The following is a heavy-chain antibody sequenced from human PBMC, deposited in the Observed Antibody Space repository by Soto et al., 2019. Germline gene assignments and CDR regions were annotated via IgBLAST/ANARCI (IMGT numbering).Heavy chain of an antibody. CDR3: ARQIYDSDPGPTFQYYFDS. D-gene: IGHD5-12*01. CDR2: VDPSDSQT. Sequence: LGESLKISCKGSGYSFAGYWITWVRQKPGKGFEWMGRVDPSDSQTYYSPSFRGHVTISATKSITTVFLQWSSLRASDTAMYYCARQIYDSDPGPTFQYYFDSWGQGTPVTVSS. CDR1: GYSFAGYW. V-gene: IGHV5-10-1*01. J-gene: IGHJ4*02.